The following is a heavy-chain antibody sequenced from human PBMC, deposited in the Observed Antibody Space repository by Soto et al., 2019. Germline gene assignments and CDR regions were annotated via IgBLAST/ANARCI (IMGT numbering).Heavy chain of an antibody. D-gene: IGHD3-3*01. CDR3: ARSGLEWQRYWMHV. J-gene: IGHJ6*01. CDR1: GFTFSRNG. V-gene: IGHV3-33*01. Sequence: SLRRSCAASGFTFSRNGMNWHRQAPGKVLEWVAVIWSDGSNKYYADSAKARFTISRDKYKSTQYPERNSLRAEDTAVYYCARSGLEWQRYWMHVLGQGTTDTVSS. CDR2: IWSDGSNK.